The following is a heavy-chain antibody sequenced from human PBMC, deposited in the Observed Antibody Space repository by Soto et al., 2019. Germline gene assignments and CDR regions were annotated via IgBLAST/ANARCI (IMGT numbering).Heavy chain of an antibody. CDR1: GYFFTHYW. CDR3: ARRGGSYAGPPDY. D-gene: IGHD1-26*01. Sequence: GESLKISCTSSGYFFTHYWIAWVRQMPGKGLEWMGMIYPGDSDTKISPSVQGQVALSVDRSNNTVYLQWSSLKASDTAMYFCARRGGSYAGPPDYWGRGTLVTVSS. CDR2: IYPGDSDT. J-gene: IGHJ4*01. V-gene: IGHV5-51*01.